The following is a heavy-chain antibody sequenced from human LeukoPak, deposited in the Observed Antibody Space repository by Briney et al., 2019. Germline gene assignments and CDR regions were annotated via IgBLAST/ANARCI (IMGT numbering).Heavy chain of an antibody. D-gene: IGHD6-19*01. Sequence: SETLSLTCAVYGGSFSGYYCSWIRQPPGKGLEWIGEINHSGSTNYNPYSKSRVTIAVDTSKNQFSMKLSSVTAADKAVYYCARGTRGSSSGWRQPRYFDYWGQGTLVTVSS. CDR3: ARGTRGSSSGWRQPRYFDY. J-gene: IGHJ4*02. CDR1: GGSFSGYY. CDR2: INHSGST. V-gene: IGHV4-34*01.